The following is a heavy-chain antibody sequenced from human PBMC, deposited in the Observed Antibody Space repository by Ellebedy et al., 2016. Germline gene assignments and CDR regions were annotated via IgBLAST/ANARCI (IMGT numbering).Heavy chain of an antibody. V-gene: IGHV1-18*01. J-gene: IGHJ6*02. Sequence: ASVKVSCXASGYTFTSYGISWVRQAPGQGLEWMGWISAYNGNTNYAQKLQGRVTMTTDTSTSTAYMELRSLRSDDTAVYYCARGRGTMVRGVIIWGYYGMDVWGQGTTVTVSS. CDR2: ISAYNGNT. CDR3: ARGRGTMVRGVIIWGYYGMDV. CDR1: GYTFTSYG. D-gene: IGHD3-10*01.